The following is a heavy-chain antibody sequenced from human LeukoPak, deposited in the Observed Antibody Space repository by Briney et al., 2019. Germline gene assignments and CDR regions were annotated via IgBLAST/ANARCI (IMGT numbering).Heavy chain of an antibody. CDR2: INHSGST. D-gene: IGHD2-15*01. V-gene: IGHV4-34*01. Sequence: KTSETLSLTCAVYGGSFSGYYWSWIRQPPGKGLEWIGEINHSGSTNYNPSLKSRVTISVDTSKNQFSLKLSSVTAADTAVYYCARYRGGSCYSGCYYYGMDVWGQGTTVTVSS. CDR1: GGSFSGYY. J-gene: IGHJ6*02. CDR3: ARYRGGSCYSGCYYYGMDV.